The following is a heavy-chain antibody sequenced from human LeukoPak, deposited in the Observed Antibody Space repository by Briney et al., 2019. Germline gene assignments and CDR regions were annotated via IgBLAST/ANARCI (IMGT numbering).Heavy chain of an antibody. D-gene: IGHD6-19*01. V-gene: IGHV3-23*01. CDR2: LSGSGITT. Sequence: GGSLRLSCAASGFTFSNSAMSWVRQAPGKGLEWVSTLSGSGITTYYADSVKGRFTISRDNSKNTLYLQMNSLKAEDTAVYYCAKGIYSSGWSYFDYWGHGTLVTVSS. CDR1: GFTFSNSA. J-gene: IGHJ4*01. CDR3: AKGIYSSGWSYFDY.